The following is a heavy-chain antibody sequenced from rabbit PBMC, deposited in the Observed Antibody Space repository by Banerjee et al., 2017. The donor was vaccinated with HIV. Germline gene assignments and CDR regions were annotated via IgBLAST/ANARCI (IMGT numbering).Heavy chain of an antibody. CDR3: ARDLAGVIGWNFNL. J-gene: IGHJ4*01. Sequence: QSWEESGGDLVKPGASLILTCKASGFDLNNYYYMCWVRQAPGKGLEWIGCIDSGDGNTYYATWAKGRFTISKASWTTVTLQMTSLTAADTASYFCARDLAGVIGWNFNLWGPGTLVTVS. D-gene: IGHD4-1*01. CDR2: IDSGDGNT. CDR1: GFDLNNYYY. V-gene: IGHV1S40*01.